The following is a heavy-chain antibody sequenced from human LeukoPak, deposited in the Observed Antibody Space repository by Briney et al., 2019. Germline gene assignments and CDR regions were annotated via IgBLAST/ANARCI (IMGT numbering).Heavy chain of an antibody. CDR1: GFTFSSYG. D-gene: IGHD3-3*01. CDR2: ISGSGGST. CDR3: AREAEGRFLETYYYYMDV. Sequence: GGSLRLSCAASGFTFSSYGMSWVRQAPGKGLEWVSAISGSGGSTYYADSVKGRFTISRDNAKNTLYLQMNSLRAEDTAVYYCAREAEGRFLETYYYYMDVWGKGTTVTVSS. V-gene: IGHV3-23*01. J-gene: IGHJ6*03.